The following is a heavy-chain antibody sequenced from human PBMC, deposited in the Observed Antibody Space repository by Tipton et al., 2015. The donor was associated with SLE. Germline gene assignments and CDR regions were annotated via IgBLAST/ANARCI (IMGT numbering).Heavy chain of an antibody. D-gene: IGHD6-19*01. CDR1: GFTFSDCGM. CDR3: ARRNSGWFPLDY. CDR2: IYHSGST. Sequence: SLRLSCAASGFTFSDCGMHWVRQAPGKGLEWIGEIYHSGSTNYNPSLKSRVTISVDKSKNQFSLKLSSVTAADTAVYYCARRNSGWFPLDYWGQGTLVTVSS. J-gene: IGHJ4*02. V-gene: IGHV4-4*02.